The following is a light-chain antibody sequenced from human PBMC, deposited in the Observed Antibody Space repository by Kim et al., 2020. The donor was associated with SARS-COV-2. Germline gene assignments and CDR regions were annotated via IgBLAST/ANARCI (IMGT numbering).Light chain of an antibody. V-gene: IGLV6-57*03. J-gene: IGLJ3*02. CDR2: EDN. CDR1: SGSIASDY. CDR3: QSCDSSNQV. Sequence: NFMLTQPHSVSESPGQTVTISCTRSSGSIASDYVQWYQQRPGSAATTVIYEDNQKTSGVPDRFSGSIDSSSNSASLTISGLKTENEADYYCQSCDSSNQVFGGGTKLTVL.